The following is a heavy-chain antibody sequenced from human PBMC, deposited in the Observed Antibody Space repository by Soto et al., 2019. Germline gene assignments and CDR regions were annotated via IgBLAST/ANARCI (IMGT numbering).Heavy chain of an antibody. CDR1: RGSILSGGYY. D-gene: IGHD2-15*01. CDR2: IYYSGSA. J-gene: IGHJ5*01. V-gene: IGHV4-31*03. Sequence: TLSLTCTVSRGSILSGGYYWSWVRQQPGKGLEWIGYIYYSGSAFYNPSLRSRVTMSVDTSKNQFSLTLSSVTAADTAVYEGVRTWTAGSCQFDPWGQGGSVTVSS. CDR3: VRTWTAGSCQFDP.